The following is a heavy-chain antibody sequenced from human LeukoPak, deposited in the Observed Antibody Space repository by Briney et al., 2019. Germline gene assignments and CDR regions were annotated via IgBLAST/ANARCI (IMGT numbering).Heavy chain of an antibody. CDR3: ARHTSGQPFDY. V-gene: IGHV3-7*03. CDR2: IRKDGSEK. CDR1: GFTFSSYS. D-gene: IGHD6-19*01. J-gene: IGHJ4*02. Sequence: GGSLRLSCAASGFTFSSYSMNWVRQAPGNALEWVAYIRKDGSEKYYVDSVKGRFTISRDNAKNSLYLQMNSLRAEDTAVYYCARHTSGQPFDYWGQGTLVTVSS.